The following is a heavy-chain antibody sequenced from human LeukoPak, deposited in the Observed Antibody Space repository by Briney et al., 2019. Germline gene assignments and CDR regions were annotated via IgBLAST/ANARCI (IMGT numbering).Heavy chain of an antibody. CDR1: GFTFSSYW. V-gene: IGHV3-74*01. CDR2: INTDGTTT. J-gene: IGHJ4*02. Sequence: GGSLRLSCGASGFTFSSYWMHWVRQAPGKGLVWVSRINTDGTTTDHADSVKGRFTISRDNAKNTLYVQMNSLRAEDTAVYYCARSRNWVFDYWGQGTLVTVSS. CDR3: ARSRNWVFDY. D-gene: IGHD7-27*01.